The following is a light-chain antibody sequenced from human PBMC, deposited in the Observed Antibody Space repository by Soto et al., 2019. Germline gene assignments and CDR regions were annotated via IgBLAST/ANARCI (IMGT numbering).Light chain of an antibody. V-gene: IGKV1-39*01. Sequence: QITQNPSSLSASVGDRVTIICRASQSISGYLNWYQQKPGKAPKLLIYAASSLQSGVPSRFSGSGSGTDFTLTISSPQPDDIPTYYSQPYSTLWTFGQGTKV. CDR3: QPYSTLWT. J-gene: IGKJ1*01. CDR1: QSISGY. CDR2: AAS.